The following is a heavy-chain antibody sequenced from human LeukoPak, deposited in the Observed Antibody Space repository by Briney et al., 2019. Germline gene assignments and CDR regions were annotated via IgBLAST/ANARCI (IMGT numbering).Heavy chain of an antibody. J-gene: IGHJ1*01. CDR1: GSSISSYY. V-gene: IGHV4-59*01. CDR2: IYYSGST. CDR3: ARLAAAGEATEYFQH. Sequence: SSETLSLTCTVSGSSISSYYWSCIRQPPGKGLEWIGYIYYSGSTNYNPSLKSRVTISVDTSKNQFSLKLSSVTAADTAVYYCARLAAAGEATEYFQHWGQGSLVTVSS. D-gene: IGHD6-13*01.